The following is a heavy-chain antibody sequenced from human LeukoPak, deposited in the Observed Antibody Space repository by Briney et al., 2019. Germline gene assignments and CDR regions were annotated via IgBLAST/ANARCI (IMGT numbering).Heavy chain of an antibody. Sequence: PSETLSLTCTVSGASISSYYWSWIRQPPGKGLEWIGYISYSGNTNYNPSLKSRVTISVDTSKNQFSLKLSSVTAADTAVYYCARGASRGVTTLDYWGQGTLVTVSS. CDR3: ARGASRGVTTLDY. CDR2: ISYSGNT. CDR1: GASISSYY. V-gene: IGHV4-59*01. J-gene: IGHJ4*02. D-gene: IGHD4-17*01.